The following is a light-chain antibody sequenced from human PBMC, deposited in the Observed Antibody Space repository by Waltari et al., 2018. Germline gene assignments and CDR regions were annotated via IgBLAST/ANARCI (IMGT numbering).Light chain of an antibody. CDR1: QSVLFSTNNKNY. CDR3: QQYYSTPWT. V-gene: IGKV4-1*01. Sequence: DIVMTQYPDSLAVSLVERATINCKSSQSVLFSTNNKNYLAWYQQKPGQPPTLLIYWASTRESGVPDRFSGSGSVTYFTLTISSLQAEDVAVYYCQQYYSTPWTFGQGTKVEIK. J-gene: IGKJ1*01. CDR2: WAS.